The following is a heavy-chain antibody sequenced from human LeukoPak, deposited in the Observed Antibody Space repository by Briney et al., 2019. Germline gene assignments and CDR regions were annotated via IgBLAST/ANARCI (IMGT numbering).Heavy chain of an antibody. Sequence: GGSLRLSCAAPGFTFDDYAMHWVRHTPGKGLEWVSLISGDGDTTYSADSVKGRFTISRDNFKNSLYLQMNSLRTEDTALYYCAKDMAYYYDSSVVIDYWGQGTLVTVSS. CDR2: ISGDGDTT. V-gene: IGHV3-43*02. J-gene: IGHJ4*02. D-gene: IGHD3-22*01. CDR1: GFTFDDYA. CDR3: AKDMAYYYDSSVVIDY.